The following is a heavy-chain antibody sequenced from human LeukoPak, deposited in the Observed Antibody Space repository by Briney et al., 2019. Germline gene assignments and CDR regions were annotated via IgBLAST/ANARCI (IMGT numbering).Heavy chain of an antibody. CDR2: MNPNSGNT. CDR3: ARGTYYGSGSYSHFDY. J-gene: IGHJ4*02. Sequence: EASVKVSCKASGYTFTSYDINWVRQATGHGLEWMGCMNPNSGNTGYAQKFQGRVTMTRNTSISTAYMELSSLRSEDTAVYYCARGTYYGSGSYSHFDYWGQGTLVTVSS. D-gene: IGHD3-10*01. CDR1: GYTFTSYD. V-gene: IGHV1-8*01.